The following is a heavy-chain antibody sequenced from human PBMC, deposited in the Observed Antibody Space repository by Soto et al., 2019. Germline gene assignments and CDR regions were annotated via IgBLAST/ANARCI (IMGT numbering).Heavy chain of an antibody. V-gene: IGHV5-10-1*01. CDR1: GYSFAGYW. D-gene: IGHD3-10*01. J-gene: IGHJ3*02. CDR3: ARPDRYYGSGNHYSDAFEI. Sequence: GESLKISCKGSGYSFAGYWITWVRQKPGKGLEWMGRIDPSDSQTYYSPSFRGHVTISVTKSITTVFLQWSSLRASDTAMYYCARPDRYYGSGNHYSDAFEIWGQGTMVTVSS. CDR2: IDPSDSQT.